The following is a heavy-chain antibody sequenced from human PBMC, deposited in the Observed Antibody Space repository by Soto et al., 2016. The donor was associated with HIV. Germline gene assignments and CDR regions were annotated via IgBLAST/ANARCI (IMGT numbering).Heavy chain of an antibody. Sequence: EVQLVESGGGLVQPGGSLRLSCAASGFTFSSYWMHWVRQAPGKGLVWVSRINSDGSSTTYADSVKGRFTISRDNAKNTLYQQMNSLRAEDTAVYYCVRSYCGGDCYNWGQGTLVTVSS. CDR1: GFTFSSYW. V-gene: IGHV3-74*03. CDR3: VRSYCGGDCYN. J-gene: IGHJ4*02. CDR2: INSDGSST. D-gene: IGHD2-21*02.